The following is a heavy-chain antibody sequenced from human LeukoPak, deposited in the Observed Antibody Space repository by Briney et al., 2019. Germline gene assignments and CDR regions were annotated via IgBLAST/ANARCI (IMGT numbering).Heavy chain of an antibody. V-gene: IGHV3-23*01. CDR3: ARRYFDY. CDR1: GFTFSSYA. J-gene: IGHJ4*02. CDR2: ISGSGGST. Sequence: GGSLRLSCAVSGFTFSSYAMTWVRQAPGKGLEWVSAISGSGGSTYYADSVKGQFTISRDNAKNSLYLQMNSLRAEDTAVYYCARRYFDYWGQGILVTVSS.